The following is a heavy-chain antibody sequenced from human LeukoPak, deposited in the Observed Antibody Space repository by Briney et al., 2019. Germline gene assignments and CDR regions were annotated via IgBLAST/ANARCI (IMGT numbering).Heavy chain of an antibody. CDR1: GYTFTSYD. Sequence: GASVKVSSKASGYTFTSYDINWVRQATGRGLEWMGGMNHNSGNTDYAQKFQGRVTMTRNTSISTAYMELSSLRSEDTAVYYCARGLRYSGYTGLPDYWGQGTLVTVSS. CDR3: ARGLRYSGYTGLPDY. CDR2: MNHNSGNT. V-gene: IGHV1-8*01. D-gene: IGHD5-12*01. J-gene: IGHJ4*02.